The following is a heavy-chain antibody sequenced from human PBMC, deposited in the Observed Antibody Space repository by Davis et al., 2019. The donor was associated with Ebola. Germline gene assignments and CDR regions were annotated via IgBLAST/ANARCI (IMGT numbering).Heavy chain of an antibody. Sequence: GGSLRLSCAASGFIFSYYGMHWVRQAPGKGLEWVAVIWHDGSKKSYADSVTGRFTISRDNSKNTLYLQMNSLRAEDTAVYYCARVSSGWYGDFDYWGQGTLVTVSS. D-gene: IGHD6-19*01. J-gene: IGHJ4*02. CDR3: ARVSSGWYGDFDY. V-gene: IGHV3-33*01. CDR1: GFIFSYYG. CDR2: IWHDGSKK.